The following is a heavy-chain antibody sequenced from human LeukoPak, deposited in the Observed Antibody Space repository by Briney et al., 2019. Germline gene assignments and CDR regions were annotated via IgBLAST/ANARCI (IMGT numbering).Heavy chain of an antibody. CDR3: ARILEGSGATFDI. V-gene: IGHV4-59*01. CDR2: IHYTGIT. J-gene: IGHJ3*02. CDR1: GGSMNNYY. D-gene: IGHD6-25*01. Sequence: SETLSLTCIVCGGSMNNYYWSWIRHPPGKGREWITYIHYTGITNYNPFLTSRVTISLDTSQSQFSLRLKSVNAADPAFYYWARILEGSGATFDIWGQGTMVTVSS.